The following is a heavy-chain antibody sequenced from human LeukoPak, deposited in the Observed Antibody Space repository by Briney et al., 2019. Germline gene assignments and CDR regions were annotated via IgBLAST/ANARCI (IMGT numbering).Heavy chain of an antibody. CDR3: ARVNQGYCTNGVCSEVAHMDV. CDR1: GYTFTSYG. Sequence: ASVKVSCKASGYTFTSYGISWVRQAPGQGLEWMGWISAYNGNTNYAQKLQGRVTMTTDTSTSTANMELRSLRSDDTAVYYCARVNQGYCTNGVCSEVAHMDVWGKGTTVTVSS. J-gene: IGHJ6*03. D-gene: IGHD2-8*01. V-gene: IGHV1-18*01. CDR2: ISAYNGNT.